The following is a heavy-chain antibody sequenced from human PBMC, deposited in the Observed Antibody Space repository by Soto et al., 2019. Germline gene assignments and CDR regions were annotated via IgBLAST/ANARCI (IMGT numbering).Heavy chain of an antibody. V-gene: IGHV4-30-4*01. CDR3: AREDDGGDRDYYGLDV. D-gene: IGHD2-21*02. Sequence: PSETLSLTCTVSGGSISSEYYHWTWIRQAPGKGLEWIGYIHYSGSVHYNSSLQSRLTMSVDTSKNLFSLKLSSVTAADTAVYFCAREDDGGDRDYYGLDVWGQGTTVTSP. CDR1: GGSISSEYYH. CDR2: IHYSGSV. J-gene: IGHJ6*02.